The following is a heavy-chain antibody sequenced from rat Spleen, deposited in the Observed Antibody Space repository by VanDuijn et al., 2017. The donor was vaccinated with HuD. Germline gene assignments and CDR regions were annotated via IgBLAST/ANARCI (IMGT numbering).Heavy chain of an antibody. V-gene: IGHV2-45*01. CDR1: GFSLTNYN. J-gene: IGHJ4*01. Sequence: QVQLKESGPGLVQPSQTLSLTCTVSGFSLTNYNVHWVRQPTGKGLEWMGVMWSGGSTDYNSALKSRLSISRDTSKNQVFLKMNSLQSEDTTTYYCARAPGNGYVMDAWGQGASVTVSS. CDR2: MWSGGST. D-gene: IGHD5-1*01. CDR3: ARAPGNGYVMDA.